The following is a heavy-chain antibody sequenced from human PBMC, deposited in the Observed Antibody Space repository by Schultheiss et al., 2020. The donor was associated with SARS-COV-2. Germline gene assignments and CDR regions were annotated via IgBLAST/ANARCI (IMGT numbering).Heavy chain of an antibody. V-gene: IGHV3-20*01. D-gene: IGHD1-26*01. Sequence: GESLKISCAASGFTFDDYGMSWVRQAPGKGLEWVSGINWNGGSTGYVDSVKGRFTISRDNAKNSLYLQMNSLRAEDTALYHCARVMWEKGAFDIWGQGTMVTVSS. CDR3: ARVMWEKGAFDI. CDR2: INWNGGST. J-gene: IGHJ3*02. CDR1: GFTFDDYG.